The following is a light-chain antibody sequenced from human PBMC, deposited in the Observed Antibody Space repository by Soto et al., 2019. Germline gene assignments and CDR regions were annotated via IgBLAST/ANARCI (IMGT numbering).Light chain of an antibody. V-gene: IGKV3-20*01. J-gene: IGKJ1*01. Sequence: EIVLTQSPATLSVSPCEIATLSCSPSQSVSSSYLAWYQQKPGQAPRLLIYGASSRATGIPDRFSGSGSGTDFTLTISRLEPEDFAVYYCQQYGSSLWTFGQGTKVDIK. CDR1: QSVSSSY. CDR3: QQYGSSLWT. CDR2: GAS.